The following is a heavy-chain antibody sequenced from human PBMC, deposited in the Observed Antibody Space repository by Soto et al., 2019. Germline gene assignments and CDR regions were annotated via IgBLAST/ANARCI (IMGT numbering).Heavy chain of an antibody. CDR2: ITDSGGDA. Sequence: GGSLRLSCVASGITFGSRAMSWVRQAPGEGLEWVSTITDSGGDAKYADSVRGRFTISRDNSYNTLYLQMSSLRAEDSAVYYCARAAEYSYGYLAVAGTGNWFDPWGQGTLVTVSS. D-gene: IGHD5-18*01. V-gene: IGHV3-23*01. CDR1: GITFGSRA. J-gene: IGHJ5*02. CDR3: ARAAEYSYGYLAVAGTGNWFDP.